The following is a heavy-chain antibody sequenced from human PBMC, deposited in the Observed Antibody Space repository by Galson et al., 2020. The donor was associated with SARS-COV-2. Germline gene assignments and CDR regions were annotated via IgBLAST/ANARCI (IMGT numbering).Heavy chain of an antibody. J-gene: IGHJ4*02. V-gene: IGHV3-23*01. CDR1: GFTFSSYA. Sequence: GESLKISCAASGFTFSSYAMSWVRQAPGKGLEWVSAIGGSGSNTYYADSVKGRFTISRDNSKNTLYLQMNSLRAEDTATYYCAKGTEFSSSSQLDYWGQGTLVTVSS. CDR3: AKGTEFSSSSQLDY. CDR2: IGGSGSNT. D-gene: IGHD6-6*01.